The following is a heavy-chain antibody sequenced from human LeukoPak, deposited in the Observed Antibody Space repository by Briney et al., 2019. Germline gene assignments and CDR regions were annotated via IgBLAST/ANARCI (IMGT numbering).Heavy chain of an antibody. CDR2: ISSSSSYI. Sequence: GGSLRLSCAASGFTFSSYSMNWVRQAPGKGLEWVSSISSSSSYIYYADSVKGRFTISRDNAKNSLYLQMNSLRAEDTAVYYCARDGFSSSWYSNLWGQGTLVTVSS. J-gene: IGHJ4*02. D-gene: IGHD6-13*01. CDR1: GFTFSSYS. CDR3: ARDGFSSSWYSNL. V-gene: IGHV3-21*01.